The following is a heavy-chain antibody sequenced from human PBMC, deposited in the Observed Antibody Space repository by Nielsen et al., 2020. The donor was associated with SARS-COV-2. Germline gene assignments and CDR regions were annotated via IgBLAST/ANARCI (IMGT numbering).Heavy chain of an antibody. CDR2: IYYSGST. CDR3: ARDRMIVVAE. Sequence: SETLSLTCTVSGGSISSSSYYWGWIRQPPGKGLEWIGSIYYSGSTYYNPSLKSRVTIPADTSKNQFSLKLSSVTAADTAVYYCARDRMIVVAEWGQGTLVTVSS. CDR1: GGSISSSSYY. D-gene: IGHD3-22*01. V-gene: IGHV4-39*07. J-gene: IGHJ4*02.